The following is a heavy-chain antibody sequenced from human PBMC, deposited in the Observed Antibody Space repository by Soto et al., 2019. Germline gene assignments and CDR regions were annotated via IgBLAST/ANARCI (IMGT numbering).Heavy chain of an antibody. D-gene: IGHD3-10*01. Sequence: EVQMVETGGGLIQPGGPRSFSCAATGFTVSSNYMNWVRQAPGKGLERFSAFYSGGSKYYPDSVKGRFTISRDNSKNTVHLQMNSLRAEDTAVYYCAGGFYGSVWLDHWGQGTLVTVSS. J-gene: IGHJ4*02. CDR1: GFTVSSNY. CDR2: FYSGGSK. CDR3: AGGFYGSVWLDH. V-gene: IGHV3-53*02.